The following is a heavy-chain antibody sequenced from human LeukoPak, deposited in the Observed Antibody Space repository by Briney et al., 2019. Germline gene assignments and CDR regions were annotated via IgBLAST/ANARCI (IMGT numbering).Heavy chain of an antibody. CDR2: IYYSGST. V-gene: IGHV4-59*02. D-gene: IGHD6-13*01. CDR3: AMGFWYEEYFQH. J-gene: IGHJ1*01. Sequence: SETLSLTCTVSGASVSSYYWSWIRQPPGKGLEWIGYIYYSGSTSYNPSLKSRITISVDTSKNQFSLRLSSVTAADTAVYFCAMGFWYEEYFQHWGQGSLVIVSS. CDR1: GASVSSYY.